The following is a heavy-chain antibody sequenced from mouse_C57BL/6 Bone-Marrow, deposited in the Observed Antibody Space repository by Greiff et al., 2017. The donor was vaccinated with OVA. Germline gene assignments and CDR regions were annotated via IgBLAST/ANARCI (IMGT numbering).Heavy chain of an antibody. CDR1: GYTFTSYW. V-gene: IGHV1-55*01. CDR3: ARYDGYYSYFDY. Sequence: QVQLKQPGAELVKPGASVKMSCKASGYTFTSYWITWVKQRPGQGLEWIGDIYPGSGSTNYNEKFKSKATLTVDTSSSTAYMQLSSLTSEDSAVYYCARYDGYYSYFDYWGQGTTLTVSS. CDR2: IYPGSGST. D-gene: IGHD2-3*01. J-gene: IGHJ2*01.